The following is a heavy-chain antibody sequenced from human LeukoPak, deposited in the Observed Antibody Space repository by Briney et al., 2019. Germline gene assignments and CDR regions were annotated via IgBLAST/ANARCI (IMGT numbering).Heavy chain of an antibody. Sequence: GGSLRLSRAASGFTFSNYGMSWVRQAPGKGLEWVSIISGSGSSTYNAGSVKGRFTISRDNSNNTLYLQMNSLRAEDTAVYYCAKTESPAAIRAGSDYWGQGTLVTVSS. CDR3: AKTESPAAIRAGSDY. CDR2: ISGSGSST. J-gene: IGHJ4*02. D-gene: IGHD2-2*02. CDR1: GFTFSNYG. V-gene: IGHV3-23*01.